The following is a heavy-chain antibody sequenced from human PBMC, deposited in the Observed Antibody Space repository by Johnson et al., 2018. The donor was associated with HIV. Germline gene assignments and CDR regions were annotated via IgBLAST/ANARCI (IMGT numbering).Heavy chain of an antibody. CDR2: ISGRGGSTI. V-gene: IGHV3-48*04. D-gene: IGHD6-13*01. CDR3: ARDGTSRGGAFDI. J-gene: IGHJ3*02. Sequence: VQLVESGGGLVQPGGSLRLSCAASGFTFSNYAMSWVRQAPGKGLEWVSDISGRGGSTIYYADSVKGRFTISRDNAKNSLYLQMNSLRAEDTAVYYCARDGTSRGGAFDIWGQGTMVTVSS. CDR1: GFTFSNYA.